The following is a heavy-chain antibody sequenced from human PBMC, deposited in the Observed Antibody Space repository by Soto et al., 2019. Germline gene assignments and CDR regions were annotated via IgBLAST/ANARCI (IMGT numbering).Heavy chain of an antibody. CDR2: IYYSGST. V-gene: IGHV4-59*01. J-gene: IGHJ4*02. Sequence: SETLSLTCTVSGGSISSYYWSWIRQPPGKGLEWIGYIYYSGSTNYNPSLKSRVTISVDTSKNQFSLKLSSVTAADTAVYYCARDGGYYGSGSAYFDYWGQGTLVTVSS. CDR1: GGSISSYY. CDR3: ARDGGYYGSGSAYFDY. D-gene: IGHD3-10*01.